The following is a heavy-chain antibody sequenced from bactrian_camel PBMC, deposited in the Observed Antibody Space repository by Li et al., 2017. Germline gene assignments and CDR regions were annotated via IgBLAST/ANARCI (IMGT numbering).Heavy chain of an antibody. J-gene: IGHJ4*01. V-gene: IGHV3S55*01. CDR2: LASDGST. Sequence: HVQLEESGGGSEQVGGSLRLSCVASGHTGRMYCMAWFRLAPGKEREGVVALASDGSTWYADSVKGRFTVSLDNAKNALYLQMNSLRPEDTAMYYCAAAPSCSVVAVLYPDYEYGLLGPGDPGHRL. CDR1: GHTGRMYC. D-gene: IGHD2*01. CDR3: AAAPSCSVVAVLYPDYEYGL.